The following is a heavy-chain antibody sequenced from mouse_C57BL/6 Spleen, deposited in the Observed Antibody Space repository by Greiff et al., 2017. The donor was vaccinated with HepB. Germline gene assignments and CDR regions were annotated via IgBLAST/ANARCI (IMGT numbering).Heavy chain of an antibody. Sequence: QVQLQQSGAELVKPGASVKMSCKASGYTFTSYWITWVKQRPGQGLEWIGDIYPGSGSTNYNEKFKSKATLTVDTSSSTAYMQLSSLTSEDSAVYYCARGGQTTVVAVDYWGQGTTLTVSS. D-gene: IGHD1-1*01. V-gene: IGHV1-55*01. J-gene: IGHJ2*01. CDR2: IYPGSGST. CDR1: GYTFTSYW. CDR3: ARGGQTTVVAVDY.